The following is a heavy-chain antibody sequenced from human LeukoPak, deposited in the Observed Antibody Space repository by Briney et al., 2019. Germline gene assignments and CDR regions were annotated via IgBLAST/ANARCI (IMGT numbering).Heavy chain of an antibody. J-gene: IGHJ6*02. CDR1: GFTFSSYA. CDR3: ARDHDYGDYNSYGMDV. D-gene: IGHD4-17*01. V-gene: IGHV4-30-4*08. Sequence: LRLSCAASGFTFSSYAMSLVRQPPGKGLEWIGYIYYSGSTYYNPSLKSRVTISVDTSKNQFSLKLSSVTAADTAVYYCARDHDYGDYNSYGMDVWGQGTTVTVSS. CDR2: IYYSGST.